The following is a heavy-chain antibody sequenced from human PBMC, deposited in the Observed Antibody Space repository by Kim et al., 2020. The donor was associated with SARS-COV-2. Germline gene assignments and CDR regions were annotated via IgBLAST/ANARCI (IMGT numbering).Heavy chain of an antibody. CDR2: ISAYNGNT. D-gene: IGHD3-3*01. Sequence: ASVKVSCKASGYTFTSYGISWVRQAPGQGLEWMGWISAYNGNTNYAQKLQGRVTMTTDTSTSTAYMELRSLRSDDTAVYYCARAKWGAYYDFWSGYCIFDYWGQGTLVTVSS. CDR1: GYTFTSYG. V-gene: IGHV1-18*01. CDR3: ARAKWGAYYDFWSGYCIFDY. J-gene: IGHJ4*02.